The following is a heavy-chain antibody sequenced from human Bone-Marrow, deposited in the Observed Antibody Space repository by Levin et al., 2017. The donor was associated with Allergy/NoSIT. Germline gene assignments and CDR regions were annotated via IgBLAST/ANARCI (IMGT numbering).Heavy chain of an antibody. J-gene: IGHJ6*02. CDR2: ISYDGSNK. CDR1: GFTFSSYG. CDR3: AKDHSYGYYYYYGMDV. V-gene: IGHV3-30*18. Sequence: LSLTCAASGFTFSSYGMHWVRQAPGKGLEWVAVISYDGSNKYYADSVKGRFTISRDNSKNTLYLQMNSLRAEDTAVYYCAKDHSYGYYYYYGMDVWGQGTTVTVSS. D-gene: IGHD5-18*01.